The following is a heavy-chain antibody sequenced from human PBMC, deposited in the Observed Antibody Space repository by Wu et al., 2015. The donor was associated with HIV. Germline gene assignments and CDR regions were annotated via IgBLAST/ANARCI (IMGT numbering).Heavy chain of an antibody. CDR2: INPNSGGT. J-gene: IGHJ6*02. CDR3: ARDYSDHDSYYFYGMDV. Sequence: QVQLVQSGAEMKKPGTSVKVSCKASGYTFTDYYIHWVRQAPGQGLEWMGWINPNSGGTNYAPRFQGRVTMTRDTSISTAYMDLSRLKSDDTAVYYCARDYSDHDSYYFYGMDVWGQGTTVTVSS. D-gene: IGHD1-26*01. V-gene: IGHV1-2*02. CDR1: GYTFTDYY.